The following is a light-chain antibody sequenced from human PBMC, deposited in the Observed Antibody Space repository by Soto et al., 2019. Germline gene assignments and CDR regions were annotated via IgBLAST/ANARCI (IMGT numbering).Light chain of an antibody. J-gene: IGKJ1*01. CDR2: DAS. CDR3: QQRSNWPPTWT. V-gene: IGKV3-11*01. Sequence: EIVLTHSPATLSLSPGERATLSCRASQSVSSDLAWYQQKPGQAPRLLIYDASNRDTGIPARFSGSGSGTDFPLTISSLEPEDFAVYYCQQRSNWPPTWTFGQGTKVEIK. CDR1: QSVSSD.